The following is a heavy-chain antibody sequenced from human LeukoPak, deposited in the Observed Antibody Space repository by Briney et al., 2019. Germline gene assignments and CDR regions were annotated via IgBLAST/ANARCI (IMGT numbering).Heavy chain of an antibody. CDR3: ARGVLWFGEYRRWFDP. Sequence: PSETLSLTCTVSGGSITSSSNYWSWIRQPPGKGLEWIGEINHSGSTNYNPSLKSRVTISVDTSKNQFSLKLSSVTAADTAVYYCARGVLWFGEYRRWFDPWGQGTLVTVSS. V-gene: IGHV4-39*07. CDR1: GGSITSSSNY. D-gene: IGHD3-10*01. J-gene: IGHJ5*02. CDR2: INHSGST.